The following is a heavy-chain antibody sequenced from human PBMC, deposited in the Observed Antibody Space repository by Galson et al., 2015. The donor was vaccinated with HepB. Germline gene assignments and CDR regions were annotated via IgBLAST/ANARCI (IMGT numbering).Heavy chain of an antibody. CDR3: ARELGNCSSTSCSFGYYYYGMDV. J-gene: IGHJ6*02. CDR2: ITPIFGTA. Sequence: SVKVSCKASGGTFSSYAISWVRQAPGQGLEWMGGITPIFGTANYAQKFQGRVTITADESTSTAYMELSSLRSEDTAVYYCARELGNCSSTSCSFGYYYYGMDVWGQGTTVTVSS. V-gene: IGHV1-69*13. CDR1: GGTFSSYA. D-gene: IGHD2-2*01.